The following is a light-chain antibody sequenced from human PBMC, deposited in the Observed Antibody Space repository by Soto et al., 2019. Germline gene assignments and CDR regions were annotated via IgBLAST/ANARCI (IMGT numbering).Light chain of an antibody. Sequence: DIQMTQSPSTLSGSVGDRVTITCRASQTISSWLAWYQQKPGKAPKLLIYKASTLKSGVPSRFSGSGFGTEFTLTISSLQPEDFATYYCQQSYVTPWTFGQGTKVDIK. CDR3: QQSYVTPWT. V-gene: IGKV1-5*03. CDR1: QTISSW. CDR2: KAS. J-gene: IGKJ1*01.